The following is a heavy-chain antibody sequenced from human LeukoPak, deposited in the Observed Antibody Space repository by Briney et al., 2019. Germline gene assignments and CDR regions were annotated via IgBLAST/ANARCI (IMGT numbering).Heavy chain of an antibody. Sequence: PGGSLRLSCAASGFIFSSYGMHWVRQAPGKGLEWVAFIRYDGSNKYYADSVKGRFTISRDNSKNTLYLQMNSLRAEDTAVYYCAKEGSYGYPIDYWGQGTLVTVSS. D-gene: IGHD5-18*01. CDR1: GFIFSSYG. J-gene: IGHJ4*02. V-gene: IGHV3-30*02. CDR3: AKEGSYGYPIDY. CDR2: IRYDGSNK.